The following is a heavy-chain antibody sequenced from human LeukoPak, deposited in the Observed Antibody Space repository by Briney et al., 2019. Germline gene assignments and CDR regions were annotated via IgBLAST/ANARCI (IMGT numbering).Heavy chain of an antibody. J-gene: IGHJ4*02. Sequence: SVKVSCKASGGTFSSYAISWVRQAPGQGLEWMGRIIPILGIANYAQKFQGRVTITADKSTSTAYIELSSLRSEDTAVYYCARGGSSMIELNWGQGTLVTVSS. V-gene: IGHV1-69*04. D-gene: IGHD3-22*01. CDR1: GGTFSSYA. CDR2: IIPILGIA. CDR3: ARGGSSMIELN.